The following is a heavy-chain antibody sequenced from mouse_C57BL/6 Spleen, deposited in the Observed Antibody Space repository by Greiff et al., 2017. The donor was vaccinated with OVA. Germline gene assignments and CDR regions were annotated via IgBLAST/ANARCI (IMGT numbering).Heavy chain of an antibody. Sequence: QVQLKESGAELVRPGASVTLSCKASGYTFTDYEMHWVKQTPVHGLEWIGAIDPETGGTAYNQKFKGKAILTADKSSSTAYMELRSLTSEDSAVYYCTSRLVDYWGQGTTLTVSS. CDR1: GYTFTDYE. J-gene: IGHJ2*01. V-gene: IGHV1-15*01. D-gene: IGHD3-2*02. CDR2: IDPETGGT. CDR3: TSRLVDY.